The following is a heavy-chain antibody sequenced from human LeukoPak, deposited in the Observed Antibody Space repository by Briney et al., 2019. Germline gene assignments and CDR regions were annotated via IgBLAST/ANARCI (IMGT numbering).Heavy chain of an antibody. CDR3: ARSFYSSGWYTPLRWFDT. J-gene: IGHJ5*02. Sequence: PSETLSLTCVVSGASISSGSHYWNWIRQSPGRELEWIGHIYYRGTTNYTPSLKSRVTISVDTSMNQFSLRLTSVTAADTAVYFCARSFYSSGWYTPLRWFDTWGQGALVTVSS. CDR1: GASISSGSHY. V-gene: IGHV4-61*01. D-gene: IGHD6-19*01. CDR2: IYYRGTT.